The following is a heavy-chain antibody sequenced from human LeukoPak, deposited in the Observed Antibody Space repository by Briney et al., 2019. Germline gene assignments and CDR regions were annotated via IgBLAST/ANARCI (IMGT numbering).Heavy chain of an antibody. Sequence: SETLSLTCTVSGGSISSSYWSWIRQPPGKGLEWIGYIHNRGSTNYNASLKSRVTISLDTTKNQFSLKLSSVTAADTAVYYCARLAAGSSGPFDYWGQGTLVTVSS. D-gene: IGHD3-22*01. V-gene: IGHV4-59*01. J-gene: IGHJ4*02. CDR2: IHNRGST. CDR1: GGSISSSY. CDR3: ARLAAGSSGPFDY.